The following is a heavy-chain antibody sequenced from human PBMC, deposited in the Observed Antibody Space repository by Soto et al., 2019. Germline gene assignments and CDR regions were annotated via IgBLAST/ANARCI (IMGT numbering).Heavy chain of an antibody. CDR2: ISYDGSNK. J-gene: IGHJ4*02. CDR1: GFTFSSYA. CDR3: ASTASSSWSNPLPFDD. D-gene: IGHD6-13*01. Sequence: PGGSLRLSCAASGFTFSSYAMHWVRQAPGKGLEWVAVISYDGSNKYYADSVKGRFTISRDNSKNTLYLQMNSLRAEDTAVYYCASTASSSWSNPLPFDDWGQGTLVTVSS. V-gene: IGHV3-30-3*01.